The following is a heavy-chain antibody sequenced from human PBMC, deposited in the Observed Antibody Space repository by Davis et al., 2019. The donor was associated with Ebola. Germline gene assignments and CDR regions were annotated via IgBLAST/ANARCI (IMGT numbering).Heavy chain of an antibody. CDR2: ISSRNSYI. Sequence: GESLKISCAASGFTFSSYSMNWVRQAPGKGLEWVSSISSRNSYIHYADSVKGRFTISRDNAKNSLYLQMNSLGAEDTVVYYCARLTGSYPGWFDPWGQGTLVTVSS. V-gene: IGHV3-21*01. CDR1: GFTFSSYS. D-gene: IGHD1-26*01. J-gene: IGHJ5*02. CDR3: ARLTGSYPGWFDP.